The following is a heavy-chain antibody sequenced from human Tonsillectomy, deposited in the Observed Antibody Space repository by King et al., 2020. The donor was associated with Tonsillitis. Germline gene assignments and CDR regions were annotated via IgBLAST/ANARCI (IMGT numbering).Heavy chain of an antibody. V-gene: IGHV4-30-4*01. CDR3: ARVLRSCTSTSGPPGHSMLRGVVALDS. Sequence: QLQESGPGLVKPSQTLSLTCTVSGGSISKGDYYWSWIRKPPGKGLEWIGYIYYSGTTYYNPSLEGRLSISIDTSQNQFSLKLTSMTAADTAVFYCARVLRSCTSTSGPPGHSMLRGVVALDSCGQGSLVTVAP. D-gene: IGHD2-2*01. CDR1: GGSISKGDYY. J-gene: IGHJ5*01. CDR2: IYYSGTT.